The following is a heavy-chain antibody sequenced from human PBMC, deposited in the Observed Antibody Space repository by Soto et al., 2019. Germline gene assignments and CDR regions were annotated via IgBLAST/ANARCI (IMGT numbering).Heavy chain of an antibody. J-gene: IGHJ5*02. CDR1: GFTFSTYW. CDR2: INSDASHT. V-gene: IGHV3-74*01. D-gene: IGHD2-2*01. Sequence: EVQLVESGGGLVQPGGSLRLSCAASGFTFSTYWMHWIRQVPGKGLEWVSRINSDASHTYYADSVKGRFTISRYNVKNTLQLEMNCLIAEDTSVYYCVIDGHCITISCYGNWFDARGQGNLVTVSS. CDR3: VIDGHCITISCYGNWFDA.